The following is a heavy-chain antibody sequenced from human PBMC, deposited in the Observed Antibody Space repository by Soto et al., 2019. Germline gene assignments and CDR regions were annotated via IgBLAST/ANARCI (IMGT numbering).Heavy chain of an antibody. CDR3: ARPAFWSGYLSDYYYYMDV. Sequence: PSETLSLTCTVSGGSIISSSYYWGWISQPPGKGLEWIGSIYYSGSTYYNPSLKSRVTISVDTPKNQFSLKLSSVTAADTAVYYCARPAFWSGYLSDYYYYMDVWGKGTTVTVSS. D-gene: IGHD3-3*01. CDR1: GGSIISSSYY. V-gene: IGHV4-39*01. J-gene: IGHJ6*03. CDR2: IYYSGST.